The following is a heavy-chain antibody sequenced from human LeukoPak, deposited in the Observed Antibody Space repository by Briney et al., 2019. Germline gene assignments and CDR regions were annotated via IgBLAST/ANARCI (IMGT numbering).Heavy chain of an antibody. J-gene: IGHJ6*03. CDR1: GWSFSSYY. CDR2: IYYSGST. V-gene: IGHV4-59*08. CDR3: ARVAYYYYYYYMDV. Sequence: SETLSLTCAVYGWSFSSYYWSWIRQPPGKGLEWIGYIYYSGSTNYNPSLKSRVTISVDTSKNQFSLKLSSVTAADTAVYYCARVAYYYYYYYMDVWGKGTTVTISS.